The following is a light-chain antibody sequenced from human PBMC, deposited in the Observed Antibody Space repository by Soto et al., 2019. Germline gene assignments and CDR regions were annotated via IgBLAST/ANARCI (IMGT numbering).Light chain of an antibody. CDR1: SSDVGGYDY. J-gene: IGLJ1*01. CDR3: ISYASINTYV. V-gene: IGLV2-14*01. CDR2: DVT. Sequence: QSALTQPASVSGSPGQSITISCTGTSSDVGGYDYVSWYQQHPGKAPKLMIYDVTIRPSGVSIRFSGSKSGNTASLTISGLQAEDEADYYCISYASINTYVFGTGTKLTVL.